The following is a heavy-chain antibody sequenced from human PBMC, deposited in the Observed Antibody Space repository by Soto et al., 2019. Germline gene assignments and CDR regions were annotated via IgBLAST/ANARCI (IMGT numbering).Heavy chain of an antibody. Sequence: GGSLRLSCAASGFTFSSYWMSWVRQAPGKGLEWVANIKQDGSEKYYVDSVKGRFTISRDNAKNSLYLQMNSLRAEDTAVYYCASLPLTPRYCSSTSCYRAYNWFDPWGQGTLVTVSS. CDR2: IKQDGSEK. D-gene: IGHD2-2*01. J-gene: IGHJ5*02. CDR3: ASLPLTPRYCSSTSCYRAYNWFDP. CDR1: GFTFSSYW. V-gene: IGHV3-7*01.